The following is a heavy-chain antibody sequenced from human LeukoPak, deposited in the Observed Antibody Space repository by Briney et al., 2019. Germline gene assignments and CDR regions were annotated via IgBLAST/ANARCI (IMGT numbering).Heavy chain of an antibody. CDR1: GYTFSSYG. CDR3: ARGSPPRRNYDSSGYYSYYFDY. D-gene: IGHD3-22*01. J-gene: IGHJ4*02. Sequence: ASVKVSCKASGYTFSSYGIAWVRQAPGQRLEWMGWISAYNGHTKYAQKFQGRVTMTTDTSTRTAYMEMRSLRSDDTAVYYCARGSPPRRNYDSSGYYSYYFDYWGQGTLVTVSS. V-gene: IGHV1-18*01. CDR2: ISAYNGHT.